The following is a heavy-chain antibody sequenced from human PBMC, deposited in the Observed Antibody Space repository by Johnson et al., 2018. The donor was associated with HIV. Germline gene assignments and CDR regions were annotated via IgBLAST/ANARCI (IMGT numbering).Heavy chain of an antibody. CDR2: IKSKTDGGTT. Sequence: VQLVESGGGLVKPGGSLRLSCAASGFTFSNAWMSWVRQAPGKGLEWVGRIKSKTDGGTTDYAAPVKGRFTISRDNAKNSLYPQMNSLRAEDTAVYYCAREPGRQWLVPGTFDIWGQGTMVTVSS. J-gene: IGHJ3*02. CDR1: GFTFSNAW. V-gene: IGHV3-15*01. CDR3: AREPGRQWLVPGTFDI. D-gene: IGHD6-19*01.